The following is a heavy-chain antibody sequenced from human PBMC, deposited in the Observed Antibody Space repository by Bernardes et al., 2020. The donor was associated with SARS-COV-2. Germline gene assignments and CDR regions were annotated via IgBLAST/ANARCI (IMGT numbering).Heavy chain of an antibody. D-gene: IGHD6-13*01. Sequence: SETLSLTCTVAGGSISTSGNYWEWIRQPPGKGLEWIGRISDSGTAYHSPSLKGRVTVSADTSKNQFSLQVRSVTATDTALYFCARHDGSGKRDSWGQGTLVTVSS. CDR3: ARHDGSGKRDS. J-gene: IGHJ4*02. V-gene: IGHV4-39*01. CDR2: ISDSGTA. CDR1: GGSISTSGNY.